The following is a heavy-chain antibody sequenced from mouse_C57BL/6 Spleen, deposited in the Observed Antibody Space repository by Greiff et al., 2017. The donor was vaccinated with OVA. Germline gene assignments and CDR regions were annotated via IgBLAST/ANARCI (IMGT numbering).Heavy chain of an antibody. CDR2: IYPSDSET. Sequence: QVQLQQPGAELVRPGSSVNLSCKASGYTFTSYWMDWVKQRPGQGLEWIGNIYPSDSETHYNQKFKDKATLTVDKSSSTAYMQLSSLTSEDSAVYYCARWGTSWFAYWGQGTLVTVSA. CDR3: ARWGTSWFAY. J-gene: IGHJ3*01. CDR1: GYTFTSYW. V-gene: IGHV1-61*01.